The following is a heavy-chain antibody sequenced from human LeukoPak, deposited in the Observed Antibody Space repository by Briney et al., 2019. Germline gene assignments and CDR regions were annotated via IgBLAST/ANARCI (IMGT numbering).Heavy chain of an antibody. Sequence: GGSLRLSCAASGFTFSSYAMSWVRQAPGKGLEWVSSIIGSGGATYCADSVKGRFAISRDNSKSTLYLQMDSLRAEDTAVYYCAKESISRDFSFDIWGQGTMLTVSS. CDR3: AKESISRDFSFDI. CDR1: GFTFSSYA. V-gene: IGHV3-23*01. D-gene: IGHD2/OR15-2a*01. J-gene: IGHJ3*02. CDR2: IIGSGGAT.